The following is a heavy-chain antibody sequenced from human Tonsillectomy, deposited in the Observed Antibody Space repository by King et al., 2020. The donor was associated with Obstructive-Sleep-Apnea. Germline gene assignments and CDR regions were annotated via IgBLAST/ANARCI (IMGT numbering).Heavy chain of an antibody. CDR3: ARRQGITMGRGVVVADWYFDL. CDR1: GGSISNYY. Sequence: QLQESGPGLVKTSETLSLTCTVSGGSISNYYWSWIRQPPGKGLAWIGYIYYSGSTNYNPSLKSRVTISVDTSKNQFSLKLSSVTAADTAVYFCARRQGITMGRGVVVADWYFDLRGRGTLVTVSS. D-gene: IGHD3-10*01. V-gene: IGHV4-59*08. J-gene: IGHJ2*01. CDR2: IYYSGST.